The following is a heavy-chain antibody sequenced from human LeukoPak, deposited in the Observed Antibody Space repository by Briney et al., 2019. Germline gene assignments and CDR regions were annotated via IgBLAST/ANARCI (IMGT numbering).Heavy chain of an antibody. CDR1: GFTFNNYA. CDR3: ARDDYGETFDY. J-gene: IGHJ4*02. D-gene: IGHD4-17*01. V-gene: IGHV3-23*01. Sequence: GGSLRLSCAASGFTFNNYAMSWVRQAPGKGLEWVSAISGRGGSTYYADSVKGRSTISRDNPKNTLYLQMNSLRAEDTAVYYCARDDYGETFDYWGQGTLVTVSS. CDR2: ISGRGGST.